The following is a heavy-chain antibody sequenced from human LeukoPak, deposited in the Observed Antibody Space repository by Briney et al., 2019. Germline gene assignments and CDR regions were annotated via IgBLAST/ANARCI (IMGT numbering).Heavy chain of an antibody. CDR2: ISYGGSNK. J-gene: IGHJ3*02. CDR3: AGGERTFGAFDI. D-gene: IGHD1-1*01. Sequence: GRSLRLSCAASGFTFRTYGMHWVRQAPGKGLEWVAVISYGGSNKYYADSVKGRFTISRDNSKNTLYLQMNSLRAEDTAVYYCAGGERTFGAFDIWGQGTMVTVSS. CDR1: GFTFRTYG. V-gene: IGHV3-30*03.